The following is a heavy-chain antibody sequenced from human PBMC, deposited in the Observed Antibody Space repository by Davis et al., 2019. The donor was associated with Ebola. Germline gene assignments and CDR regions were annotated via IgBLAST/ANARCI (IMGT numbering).Heavy chain of an antibody. D-gene: IGHD3-16*01. J-gene: IGHJ3*02. CDR1: GGSISSYY. V-gene: IGHV4-59*12. CDR3: ARSLMITFGGAKGAFDI. CDR2: IYYSGST. Sequence: SETLSLTCTVSGGSISSYYWSWIRQPPGKGLEWIGYIYYSGSTNYNPSLKSRVTISVDTSKNQFSLKLSSVTAADTAVYYCARSLMITFGGAKGAFDIWGQGTMVTVSS.